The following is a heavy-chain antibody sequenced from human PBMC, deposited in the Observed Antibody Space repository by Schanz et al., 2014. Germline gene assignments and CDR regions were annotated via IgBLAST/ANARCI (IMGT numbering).Heavy chain of an antibody. V-gene: IGHV3-23*04. D-gene: IGHD6-13*01. Sequence: EVQLVESGGGLVKPGGSLRLSCAASGFTFSNHALSWVRQAPGKGLEWVSGIGGSGDSTHYADSVKGRFIISRDNSKNTLDLQMNSLRAEDTAIYYCAKDLAAVGVFDYWGQGSLXTVSP. CDR1: GFTFSNHA. CDR2: IGGSGDST. J-gene: IGHJ4*02. CDR3: AKDLAAVGVFDY.